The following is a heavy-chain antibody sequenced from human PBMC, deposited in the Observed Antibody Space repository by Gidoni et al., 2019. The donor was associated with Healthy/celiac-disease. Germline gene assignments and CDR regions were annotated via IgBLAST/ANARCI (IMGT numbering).Heavy chain of an antibody. CDR1: GGSFSGYY. D-gene: IGHD3-3*01. J-gene: IGHJ5*02. CDR2: INHSGST. V-gene: IGHV4-34*01. CDR3: ARRRSYGIFGLVTVGSNWFDP. Sequence: QVQLQQWGAGLLKPSETLSLTCAVYGGSFSGYYWSWIRQPPGKGLEWIGEINHSGSTNYNPSLKSRVTISVDTSKNQFSLKLSSVTAADTAVYYCARRRSYGIFGLVTVGSNWFDPWGQGTLVTVSS.